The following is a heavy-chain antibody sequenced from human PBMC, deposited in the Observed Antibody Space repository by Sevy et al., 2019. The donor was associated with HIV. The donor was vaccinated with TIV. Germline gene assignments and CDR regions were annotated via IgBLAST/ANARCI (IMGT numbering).Heavy chain of an antibody. CDR3: AKEEPQDIVVVVADHLDY. CDR2: ISGSGGST. Sequence: GGSLRLSCAASGFTFSSYAMSWVRQAPGKGLEWVSAISGSGGSTYYADSVKGRFTISRDNSKNTLYLQMNSLRAEDTAVYYCAKEEPQDIVVVVADHLDYWGQGTLVTVSS. D-gene: IGHD2-15*01. V-gene: IGHV3-23*01. CDR1: GFTFSSYA. J-gene: IGHJ4*02.